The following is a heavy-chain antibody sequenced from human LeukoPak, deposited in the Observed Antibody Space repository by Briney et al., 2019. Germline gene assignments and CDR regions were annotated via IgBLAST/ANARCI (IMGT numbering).Heavy chain of an antibody. V-gene: IGHV1-2*02. D-gene: IGHD4-23*01. CDR1: GYTFTGYY. Sequence: ASVKVSCKASGYTFTGYYMHWVRQAPGQGLEWMGWINPNSGGTNYAQKFQGRVTMTRDTSISSAYMELSRLGSDDTAVYYCARAPVVKRYYFDYWGQGTLVTVSS. J-gene: IGHJ4*02. CDR3: ARAPVVKRYYFDY. CDR2: INPNSGGT.